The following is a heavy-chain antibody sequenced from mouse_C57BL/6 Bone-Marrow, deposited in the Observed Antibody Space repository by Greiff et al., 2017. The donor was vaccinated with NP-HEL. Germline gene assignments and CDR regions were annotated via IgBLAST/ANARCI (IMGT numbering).Heavy chain of an antibody. CDR1: GFTFSDYG. D-gene: IGHD1-1*01. Sequence: EVKVVESGGGLVKPGGSLKLSCAASGFTFSDYGMHWVRQAPEKGLEWVAYISSGSSTIYYADTVKGRFTISRDNAKNTLFLQMTSLRSEDTAMYYCARTLYGRAGYFDYWGQGTTLTVSS. CDR3: ARTLYGRAGYFDY. J-gene: IGHJ2*01. V-gene: IGHV5-17*01. CDR2: ISSGSSTI.